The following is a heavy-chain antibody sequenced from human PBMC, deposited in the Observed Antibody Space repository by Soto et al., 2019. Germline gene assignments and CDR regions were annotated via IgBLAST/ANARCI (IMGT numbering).Heavy chain of an antibody. CDR2: IYYSGST. CDR3: ARTMVRGPPFDP. J-gene: IGHJ5*02. V-gene: IGHV4-31*03. Sequence: SETLSLTCTVSGGSISSDDYYWSWIRQHPGKGLEWIGYIYYSGSTYYNPSLKSRVTISVDTSKNQFSLKLSSVTAADTAVYYCARTMVRGPPFDPWGQGTLVTVS. CDR1: GGSISSDDYY. D-gene: IGHD3-10*01.